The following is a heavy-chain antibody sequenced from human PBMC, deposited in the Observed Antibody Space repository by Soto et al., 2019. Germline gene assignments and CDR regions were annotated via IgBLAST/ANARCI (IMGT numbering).Heavy chain of an antibody. CDR2: ISGSGGST. D-gene: IGHD6-13*01. Sequence: GGSLRLSCAASGFTFSSYAMSWVRQAPGKGLEWVSAISGSGGSTYYADSVKGRFTISRDNSKNTLYLQMNSLRAEDTAVYYCATTAPIYGAAAGTVYWGQGTLVTSPQ. CDR3: ATTAPIYGAAAGTVY. V-gene: IGHV3-23*01. CDR1: GFTFSSYA. J-gene: IGHJ4*02.